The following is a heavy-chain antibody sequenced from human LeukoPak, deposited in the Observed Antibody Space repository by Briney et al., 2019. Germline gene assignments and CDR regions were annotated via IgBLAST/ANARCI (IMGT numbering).Heavy chain of an antibody. J-gene: IGHJ4*02. CDR2: ISGSSSTI. CDR3: ASDDYGDYGNFDY. Sequence: GGSLRLSCAASGFTFSSYSMNWIRQAPGKGLEWVSYISGSSSTIYYADSVKGRFTISRDNAKNSLYLQMNSLRAEDTAVYYCASDDYGDYGNFDYWGQGTLVTVSS. CDR1: GFTFSSYS. V-gene: IGHV3-48*01. D-gene: IGHD4-17*01.